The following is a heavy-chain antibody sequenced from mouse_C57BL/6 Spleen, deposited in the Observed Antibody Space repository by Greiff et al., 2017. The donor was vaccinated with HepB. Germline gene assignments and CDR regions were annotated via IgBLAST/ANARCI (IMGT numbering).Heavy chain of an antibody. J-gene: IGHJ3*01. CDR1: GYTFTSYT. CDR2: INPSSGYT. V-gene: IGHV1-4*01. CDR3: ASSGPWFAY. Sequence: VQLQQSGAELARPGASVKMSCKASGYTFTSYTMHWVKQRPGQGLEWIGYINPSSGYTKYNQKFKDKATLTVDKSSSTAYMQLSSLTSEDSAVYYCASSGPWFAYWGQGTLVTVSA.